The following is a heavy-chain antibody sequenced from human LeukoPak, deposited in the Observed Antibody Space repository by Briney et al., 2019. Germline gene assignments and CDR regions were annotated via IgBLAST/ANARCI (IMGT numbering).Heavy chain of an antibody. J-gene: IGHJ4*02. CDR2: ISYDGSNK. D-gene: IGHD6-13*01. CDR1: GFTFSNYG. CDR3: ATDPRRYSRTGGYFDY. V-gene: IGHV3-30*03. Sequence: AGGSLRLSCAASGFTFSNYGMHWVRQAPGRGLEWVAFISYDGSNKYYADSVKGRSTISGDNSKNTLYLQMNSLRAEDTAVYYCATDPRRYSRTGGYFDYWGQGTLVTVSS.